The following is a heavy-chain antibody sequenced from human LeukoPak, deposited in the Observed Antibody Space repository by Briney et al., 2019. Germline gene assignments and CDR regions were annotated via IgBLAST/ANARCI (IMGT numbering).Heavy chain of an antibody. CDR1: GFTFSTYA. D-gene: IGHD2-2*03. Sequence: PGGSLRLSCATSGFTFSTYAMSWVRQAPGKGLEWDSAISGSGSNTYNADSVKGRFTISRDNSKNTLYLQMNSLRVEDTAVYYCAKGMPVGYCSSTSCHLFDYWGQGTLVTVSS. V-gene: IGHV3-23*01. CDR3: AKGMPVGYCSSTSCHLFDY. J-gene: IGHJ4*02. CDR2: ISGSGSNT.